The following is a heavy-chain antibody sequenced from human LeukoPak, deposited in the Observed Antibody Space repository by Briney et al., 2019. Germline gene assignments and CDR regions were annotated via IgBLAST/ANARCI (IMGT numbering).Heavy chain of an antibody. Sequence: GGSLRLSCAASGFTFSNYAMTWVRQAPGKGLEWVSGISGSGGSTYYADSMKGRFTISRDNSKNTLYLQMNSLRAEDTAVYYCAKDRGGNYLFYLDYWGQGTLVTVSS. CDR3: AKDRGGNYLFYLDY. CDR1: GFTFSNYA. J-gene: IGHJ4*02. D-gene: IGHD1-26*01. CDR2: ISGSGGST. V-gene: IGHV3-23*01.